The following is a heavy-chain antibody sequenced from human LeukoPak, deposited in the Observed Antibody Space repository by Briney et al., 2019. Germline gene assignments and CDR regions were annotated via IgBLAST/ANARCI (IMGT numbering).Heavy chain of an antibody. CDR3: ARQQQLTGPSEDDAFDI. D-gene: IGHD6-13*01. CDR1: GFTFSSYW. V-gene: IGHV3-7*03. J-gene: IGHJ3*02. CDR2: IKQDGSEK. Sequence: GGSLRLSCAASGFTFSSYWMSWVRQAPGKGLEWVANIKQDGSEKYYVDSVKGRFTISRDNAKNSLYLQMNSLRAGDTAVYYCARQQQLTGPSEDDAFDIWGQGTMVTVSS.